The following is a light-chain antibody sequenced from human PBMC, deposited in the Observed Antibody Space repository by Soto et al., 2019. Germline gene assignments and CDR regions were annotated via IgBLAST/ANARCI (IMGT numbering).Light chain of an antibody. CDR2: SAS. CDR3: QQYNTYQGT. J-gene: IGKJ1*01. CDR1: QGISSN. V-gene: IGKV1-17*01. Sequence: DIQMSQSPSSPSASVGDRVTITYGVSQGISSNLNWCRQKPGKVPKLLIYSASNLQSGVPSRFSGSGSGTEFTLTISSLQPDDFATYYCQQYNTYQGTFGPGTKVDIK.